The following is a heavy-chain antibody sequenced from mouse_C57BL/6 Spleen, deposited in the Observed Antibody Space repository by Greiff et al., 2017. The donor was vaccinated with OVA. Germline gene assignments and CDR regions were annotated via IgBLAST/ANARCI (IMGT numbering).Heavy chain of an antibody. D-gene: IGHD2-4*01. V-gene: IGHV5-4*03. Sequence: EVKLVESGGGLVKPGGSLKLSCAASGFTFSSYAMSWVRQTPEKRLEWVATISDGGSYTYYPDNVKGRFTISRDNAKNNLYLQMSHLKSEDTAMYYCARALYDYDEGYAMDYWGQGTSVTVSS. CDR3: ARALYDYDEGYAMDY. CDR1: GFTFSSYA. CDR2: ISDGGSYT. J-gene: IGHJ4*01.